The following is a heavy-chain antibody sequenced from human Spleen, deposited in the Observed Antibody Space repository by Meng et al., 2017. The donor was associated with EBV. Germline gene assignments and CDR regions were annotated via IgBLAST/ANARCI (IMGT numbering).Heavy chain of an antibody. D-gene: IGHD4-17*01. V-gene: IGHV4-30-4*01. J-gene: IGHJ4*02. Sequence: QVHVQGSGPGLVKPSQTLSLTCAVSGGSVSRGGYYWSWVRQPPGQGLEWIGYISSSGNSYYNPSLKSRLTISVDTSKNQFSLKLTSVTAADTAVYYCASTTTMTSFDYWGQGTLVTVSS. CDR3: ASTTTMTSFDY. CDR2: ISSSGNS. CDR1: GGSVSRGGYY.